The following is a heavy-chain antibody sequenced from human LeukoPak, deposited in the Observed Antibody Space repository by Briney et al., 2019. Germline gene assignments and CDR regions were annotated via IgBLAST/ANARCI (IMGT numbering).Heavy chain of an antibody. Sequence: GGSLRLSCAASGFTFSSYSMNWVRQAPGKGLEWVSSISSSSSYIYYADSVKGRFTISRDNAKNSLYLQMNSLRAEDTAVYYCARVDDYGDYQPDYWGQGTLVTVSS. CDR1: GFTFSSYS. J-gene: IGHJ4*02. CDR2: ISSSSSYI. CDR3: ARVDDYGDYQPDY. V-gene: IGHV3-21*01. D-gene: IGHD4-17*01.